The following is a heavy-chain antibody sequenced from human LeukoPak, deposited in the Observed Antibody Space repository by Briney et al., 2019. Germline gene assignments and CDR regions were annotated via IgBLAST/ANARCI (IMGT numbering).Heavy chain of an antibody. CDR2: INAGNGNT. V-gene: IGHV1-3*01. CDR3: ARDGGGARLLWFGELPNNWFDP. J-gene: IGHJ5*02. D-gene: IGHD3-10*01. Sequence: ASVKVSCKASGYTFTSYAMHWVRQAPGQRLEWMGWINAGNGNTKYSQKFQGRVTITRDTSASTAYMELSSLRSEDTAVYYCARDGGGARLLWFGELPNNWFDPWGQGTLVTVSS. CDR1: GYTFTSYA.